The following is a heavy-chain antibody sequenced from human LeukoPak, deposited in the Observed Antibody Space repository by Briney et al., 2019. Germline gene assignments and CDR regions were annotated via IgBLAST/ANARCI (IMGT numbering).Heavy chain of an antibody. D-gene: IGHD6-19*01. CDR3: ARDVPVAGLDY. J-gene: IGHJ4*02. CDR1: GFTFSSYW. V-gene: IGHV3-7*03. Sequence: SGGSLRLSCAASGFTFSSYWMSSVRQAPGKGLEWVANIKQDGSEKYYVDSVKGRFTISRDNAKNSLYLQMNSVRVEDTAVYYCARDVPVAGLDYWGQGTLVTVSS. CDR2: IKQDGSEK.